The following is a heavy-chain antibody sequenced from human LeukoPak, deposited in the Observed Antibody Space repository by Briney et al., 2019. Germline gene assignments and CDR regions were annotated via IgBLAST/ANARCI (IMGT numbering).Heavy chain of an antibody. Sequence: PSETLSLTCTVSGGSISSYYWSWIRQPPGKGLEWIGYIYYSGSTNYNPSLKSRVTISVDTSKNQFSLKLSSATAADTAVYYCASQGDILTGYYNADYWGQGTLVTVSS. CDR1: GGSISSYY. CDR3: ASQGDILTGYYNADY. J-gene: IGHJ4*02. CDR2: IYYSGST. V-gene: IGHV4-59*08. D-gene: IGHD3-9*01.